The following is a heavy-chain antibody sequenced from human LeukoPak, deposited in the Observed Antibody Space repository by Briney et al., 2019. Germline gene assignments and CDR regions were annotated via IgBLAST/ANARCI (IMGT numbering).Heavy chain of an antibody. CDR3: AKDRIGYDSSGYTPLDY. D-gene: IGHD3-22*01. V-gene: IGHV3-23*01. J-gene: IGHJ4*02. Sequence: PGGSLRLSCAASGFTFSSSAMSWVRQAPGKGLEWVSTISGSDSSTHYADSVKGRFTISRDNSKNTLYLQMNSLRAEDTAVYYCAKDRIGYDSSGYTPLDYWGQGTLVTVSS. CDR1: GFTFSSSA. CDR2: ISGSDSST.